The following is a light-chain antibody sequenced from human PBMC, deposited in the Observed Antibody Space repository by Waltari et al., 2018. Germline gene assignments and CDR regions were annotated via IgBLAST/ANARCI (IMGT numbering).Light chain of an antibody. CDR3: QQYNSYPMYT. J-gene: IGKJ2*01. CDR1: ESISNW. V-gene: IGKV1-5*03. Sequence: DIQMTQSPSTVSASVGDRVTITCRASESISNWLAWYQQKPGKAPKVLIYKASSLESGVPSRFSGSGSGTEFTLTISSLKPDDFATYYCQQYNSYPMYTFGQGTKLEIK. CDR2: KAS.